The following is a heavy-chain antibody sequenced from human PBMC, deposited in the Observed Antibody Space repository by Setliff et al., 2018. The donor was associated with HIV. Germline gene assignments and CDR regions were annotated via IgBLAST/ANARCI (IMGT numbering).Heavy chain of an antibody. CDR2: IYRTGSA. CDR3: ARDQGNTIFGVVSRGWYFDL. J-gene: IGHJ2*01. Sequence: SETLSLTCTVSGGSIGDAGYYWTWIRQRPGKGLEWIGYIYRTGSAFYNSSLKSQVTISLDTSENKFSLRLTSVSAADTAVYYCARDQGNTIFGVVSRGWYFDLWGRGTLVTVSS. D-gene: IGHD3-3*01. CDR1: GGSIGDAGYY. V-gene: IGHV4-31*01.